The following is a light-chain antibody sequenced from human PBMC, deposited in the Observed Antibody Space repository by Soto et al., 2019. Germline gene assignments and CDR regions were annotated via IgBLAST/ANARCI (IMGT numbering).Light chain of an antibody. CDR1: SSDVGGYNY. CDR2: EVS. J-gene: IGLJ3*02. CDR3: FSYTTSSTLV. Sequence: QSALTQPASVSGSPGQSITISCTGTSSDVGGYNYVSWYQQHPAKAPKLMIYEVSNRPSGVSHRFSGSKSGNTASLTISGLQADDEADYDCFSYTTSSTLVFGGGTKVTVL. V-gene: IGLV2-14*01.